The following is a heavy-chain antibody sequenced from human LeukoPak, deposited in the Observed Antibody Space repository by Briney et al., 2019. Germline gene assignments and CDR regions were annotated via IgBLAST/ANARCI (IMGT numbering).Heavy chain of an antibody. CDR2: IYYSGST. J-gene: IGHJ4*02. D-gene: IGHD3-22*01. Sequence: SETLSLTCTVSGGSISSYYWSWIRQPPGKGLEWIGYIYYSGSTNYNPSLKSRVTISVDTSKNQFSLKLSSVTAADTAVYYCAREFVNSGYYFDYWGQGTLVTVSS. CDR1: GGSISSYY. CDR3: AREFVNSGYYFDY. V-gene: IGHV4-59*01.